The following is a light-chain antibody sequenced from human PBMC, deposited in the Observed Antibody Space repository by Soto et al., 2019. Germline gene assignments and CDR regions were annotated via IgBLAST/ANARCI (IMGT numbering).Light chain of an antibody. CDR3: CSYAGAYTVV. CDR2: DVT. Sequence: QSVLTQPRSVSGSPGQSVTISCTGTSSDVGNYKFVSWYQQHPGKAPKLMIYDVTERPSGVPDRFSGSKSGNTASLTISGLQTEDEADYYGCSYAGAYTVVFGAGTKVTV. CDR1: SSDVGNYKF. J-gene: IGLJ1*01. V-gene: IGLV2-11*01.